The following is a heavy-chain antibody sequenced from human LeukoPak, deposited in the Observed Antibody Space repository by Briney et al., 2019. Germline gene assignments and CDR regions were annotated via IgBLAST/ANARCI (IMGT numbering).Heavy chain of an antibody. CDR2: IYHSGST. Sequence: SETLSLTCAVSGGSISSNNWWSWVRQPPGKGLEWIGEIYHSGSTNYNPSLKSRVTISVDKSKNQFSLKLSSVTAADTAVYYCARVSGITMIVVVNSDAFDIWGQGTMVTVSS. V-gene: IGHV4-4*02. J-gene: IGHJ3*02. CDR1: GGSISSNNW. D-gene: IGHD3-22*01. CDR3: ARVSGITMIVVVNSDAFDI.